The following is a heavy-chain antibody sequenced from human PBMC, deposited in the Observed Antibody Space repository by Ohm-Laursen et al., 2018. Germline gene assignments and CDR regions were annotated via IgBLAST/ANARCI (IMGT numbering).Heavy chain of an antibody. CDR2: IYHSGST. CDR3: ARGFSGWWGRIDY. V-gene: IGHV4-39*07. Sequence: PSETLSLTCTVSGGSINTYFWGWIRQPPGKGLEWIGTIYHSGSTYYNPSLKSRVTISVDTPKNQFSLKLSSVTAADTAVYYCARGFSGWWGRIDYWGQGILVTVSS. D-gene: IGHD6-19*01. J-gene: IGHJ4*02. CDR1: GGSINTYF.